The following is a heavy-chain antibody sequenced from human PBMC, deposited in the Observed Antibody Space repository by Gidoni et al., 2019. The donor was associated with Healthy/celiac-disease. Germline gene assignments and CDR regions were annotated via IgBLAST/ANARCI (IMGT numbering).Heavy chain of an antibody. CDR2: INHSGST. CDR1: GGSFSGYY. Sequence: QVQLQQWGAGLLKPSETLSLTCAVYGGSFSGYYWSWIRQPPGKGLEWLGEINHSGSTNYNPSLKSRVTISVDTSKNQFSLKLSSVTAADTAVYYCARGRGSGWYNYWGQGTLVTVSS. V-gene: IGHV4-34*01. J-gene: IGHJ4*02. CDR3: ARGRGSGWYNY. D-gene: IGHD6-19*01.